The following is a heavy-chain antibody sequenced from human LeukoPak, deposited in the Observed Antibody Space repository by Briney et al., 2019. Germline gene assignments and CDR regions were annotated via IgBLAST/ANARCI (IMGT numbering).Heavy chain of an antibody. CDR1: GYTFTSYD. CDR2: MSPKSANT. Sequence: ASVKVSCKASGYTFTSYDIKWVRQASGQGLEWMGWMSPKSANTGYAQKFQGRVTITRDTSISTAYMELSSLTSEDTAVYYCARTPPGGLIDYWGQGTLVTVSS. J-gene: IGHJ4*02. CDR3: ARTPPGGLIDY. V-gene: IGHV1-8*03. D-gene: IGHD3-10*01.